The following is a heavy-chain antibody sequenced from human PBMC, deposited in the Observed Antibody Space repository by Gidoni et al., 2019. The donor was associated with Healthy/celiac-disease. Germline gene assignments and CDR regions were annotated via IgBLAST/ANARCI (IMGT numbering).Heavy chain of an antibody. J-gene: IGHJ6*02. Sequence: EVQLVESGVGLVQPCRSLSLSCAASGFTFDDYAMHWFRQAPGKGLEGVSGISWNSVSIGYADSVKGRFTISRDNAKNSLYLQMNRLRAEDTALYYCAKATGYSSGWYSFYYYYGMDVWGQGTTVTVSS. D-gene: IGHD6-19*01. CDR3: AKATGYSSGWYSFYYYYGMDV. CDR1: GFTFDDYA. V-gene: IGHV3-9*01. CDR2: ISWNSVSI.